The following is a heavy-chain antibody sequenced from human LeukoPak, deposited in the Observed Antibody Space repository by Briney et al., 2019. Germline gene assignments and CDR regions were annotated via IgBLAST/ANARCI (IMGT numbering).Heavy chain of an antibody. V-gene: IGHV1-18*01. D-gene: IGHD2-2*01. CDR1: GYTFINFG. CDR2: ISGNNDNQ. J-gene: IGHJ4*02. Sequence: ASVKVSCKTSGYTFINFGINWVRQAPGQGLEWMGWISGNNDNQNYGQKYQGRFTVTTDSSTSTAYMELRNLRFDDTAVYYCARDGTSTDDYWGQGTLVTVSS. CDR3: ARDGTSTDDY.